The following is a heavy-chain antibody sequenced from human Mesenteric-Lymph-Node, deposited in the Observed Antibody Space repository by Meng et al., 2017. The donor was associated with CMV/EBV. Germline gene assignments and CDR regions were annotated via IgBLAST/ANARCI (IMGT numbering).Heavy chain of an antibody. CDR2: INHSGST. J-gene: IGHJ4*02. D-gene: IGHD1-14*01. CDR3: AREGVPEF. CDR1: GGSFSGYY. V-gene: IGHV4-34*01. Sequence: GSLRLSCAVYGGSFSGYYWSWIRQPPGKGLEWIGEINHSGSTNYNPSLKSRVTMSVDTSKNQFSLKLSSVTAADTAIYYCAREGVPEFWGQGTLVTVSS.